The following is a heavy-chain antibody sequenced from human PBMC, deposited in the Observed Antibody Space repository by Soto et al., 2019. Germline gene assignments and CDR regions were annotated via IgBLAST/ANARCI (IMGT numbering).Heavy chain of an antibody. Sequence: EVQLVESGGGLVQPGRSLRLSCAASGFTFDDYAMHWVRQAPGKGLEWVSGISWNSGSIGYADSVKGRFTISRDNAENSLYLQMNSLRAEDTALYYCAKEGPPVYDILTGYYIDSAFDIWGQGTMVTVSS. D-gene: IGHD3-9*01. CDR2: ISWNSGSI. CDR1: GFTFDDYA. CDR3: AKEGPPVYDILTGYYIDSAFDI. J-gene: IGHJ3*02. V-gene: IGHV3-9*01.